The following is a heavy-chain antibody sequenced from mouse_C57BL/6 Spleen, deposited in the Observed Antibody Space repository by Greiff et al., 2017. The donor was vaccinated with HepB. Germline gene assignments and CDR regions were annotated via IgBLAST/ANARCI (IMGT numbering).Heavy chain of an antibody. D-gene: IGHD2-4*01. CDR3: ARDRPYYYDVDAMDY. CDR2: INYDGSST. J-gene: IGHJ4*01. V-gene: IGHV5-16*01. CDR1: GFTFSDYY. Sequence: EVQLVESEGGLVQPGRSMKLSCTASGFTFSDYYMAWVRQVPEKGLEWVANINYDGSSTYYLDSLKSRFIISRDNAKNILYLQMSSLKSEDTATYYCARDRPYYYDVDAMDYWGQGTSVTVSS.